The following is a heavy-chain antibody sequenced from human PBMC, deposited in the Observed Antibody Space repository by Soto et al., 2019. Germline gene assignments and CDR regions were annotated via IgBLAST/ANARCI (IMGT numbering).Heavy chain of an antibody. CDR2: IYYSGST. J-gene: IGHJ6*03. D-gene: IGHD2-15*01. V-gene: IGHV4-59*01. CDR3: ARSYRRYCSGGSCYSYYYYYMDV. CDR1: GGSIGSYY. Sequence: SETLSLTCTVSGGSIGSYYWSWIRQPPGKGLEWIGYIYYSGSTNYNPSLKSRVTISVDTSKNQFSLKLSSVTAADTAVYYCARSYRRYCSGGSCYSYYYYYMDVWGKGTTVTVSS.